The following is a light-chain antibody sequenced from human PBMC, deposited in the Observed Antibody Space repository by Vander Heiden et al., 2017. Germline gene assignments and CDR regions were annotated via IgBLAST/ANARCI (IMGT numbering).Light chain of an antibody. J-gene: IGLJ3*02. CDR1: NIGSKT. Sequence: SYVLTQPPSVSVAPGQTARITCGGNNIGSKTVHWYQQKPGQAPVLVVYDVSDRPSGIPDRFSGSNSGNTATLTISRVEAGDEADYYCQVWDSSSDQAVFGGGTKLTAL. V-gene: IGLV3-21*02. CDR3: QVWDSSSDQAV. CDR2: DVS.